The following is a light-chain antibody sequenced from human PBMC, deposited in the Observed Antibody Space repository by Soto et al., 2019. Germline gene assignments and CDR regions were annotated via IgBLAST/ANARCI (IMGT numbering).Light chain of an antibody. J-gene: IGLJ1*01. Sequence: SALAQPASVSGSPGQSITISCTGTSSDVGGYKHVSWYQHHPGKAPKLMIYEVSNRPSGVSNRFSGSKSGYTASLTISGLQAEDEADYYCNSQRSSGTRVFGTGTKVTVL. V-gene: IGLV2-14*01. CDR3: NSQRSSGTRV. CDR2: EVS. CDR1: SSDVGGYKH.